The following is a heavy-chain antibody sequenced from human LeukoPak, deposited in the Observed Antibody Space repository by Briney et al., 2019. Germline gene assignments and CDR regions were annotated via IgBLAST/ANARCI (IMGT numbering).Heavy chain of an antibody. CDR3: AKRYGSGQSDY. D-gene: IGHD3-10*01. CDR1: GFTFSSYA. CDR2: ISGSGGST. V-gene: IGHV3-23*01. J-gene: IGHJ4*02. Sequence: QSGGSLRLSCAASGFTFSSYAMSWVRQAPGKGLEWVSAISGSGGSTYYADSVKGRFTISRHNSKNPLYLQMNSLRAEDTPVYYCAKRYGSGQSDYWGQGTLVTVSS.